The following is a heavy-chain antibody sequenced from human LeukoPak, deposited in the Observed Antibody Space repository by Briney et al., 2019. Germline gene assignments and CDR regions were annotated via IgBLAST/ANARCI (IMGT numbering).Heavy chain of an antibody. CDR1: GGSFSGYY. CDR2: INHSGST. D-gene: IGHD2/OR15-2a*01. Sequence: SETLSLTCAVYGGSFSGYYWSWIRQPPGKGLEWIGEINHSGSTNYNPSLKSRVTISVDTSKNQFSLKLSSVTAADTAVYYCARGGNRGHDYWGQGTLVTVSS. J-gene: IGHJ4*02. CDR3: ARGGNRGHDY. V-gene: IGHV4-34*01.